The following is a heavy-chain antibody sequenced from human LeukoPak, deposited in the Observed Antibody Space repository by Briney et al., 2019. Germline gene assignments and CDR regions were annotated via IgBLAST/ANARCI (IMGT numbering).Heavy chain of an antibody. J-gene: IGHJ4*02. V-gene: IGHV3-30*03. CDR2: LSSGGINK. D-gene: IGHD2-15*01. CDR1: GFTVSTNY. CDR3: VRDHAGSGRAFDN. Sequence: GGSLRLSCAASGFTVSTNYMAWVRQAPGKGLEWVALLSSGGINKHYADSVKGRFIISRDNSMNTLYLQMNSLRVEDTAVYYCVRDHAGSGRAFDNWGQGTLVTVSS.